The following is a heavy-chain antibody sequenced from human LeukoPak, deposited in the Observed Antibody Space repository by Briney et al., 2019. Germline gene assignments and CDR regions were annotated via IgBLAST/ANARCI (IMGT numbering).Heavy chain of an antibody. CDR1: GFTFNTHW. V-gene: IGHV3-74*01. CDR2: ISGDGSST. D-gene: IGHD1-14*01. CDR3: TRVGTSVDVTRVGFDY. J-gene: IGHJ4*02. Sequence: GGSLRLSCAASGFTFNTHWMHWVRQAPGKGLVWVSRISGDGSSTSYADSVKGRFTISRDNAKNTLYLQMSSLRAEDTAVYYCTRVGTSVDVTRVGFDYWGQGTLVTVSS.